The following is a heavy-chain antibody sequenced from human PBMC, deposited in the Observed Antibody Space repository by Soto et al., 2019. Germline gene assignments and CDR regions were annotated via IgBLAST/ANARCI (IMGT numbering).Heavy chain of an antibody. CDR1: GYTFINFD. CDR2: MNPGSGKT. J-gene: IGHJ5*02. D-gene: IGHD6-13*01. CDR3: ARMASAGTRNGFDP. V-gene: IGHV1-8*02. Sequence: QVQLVQSGAEVKEPGASVRVSCKASGYTFINFDISWVRQAAGQGLEWLGWMNPGSGKTGYASKFQGSVAMTRDAATGTYHLAPSSLTTDDTAVYYCARMASAGTRNGFDPWGQGALGTVAS.